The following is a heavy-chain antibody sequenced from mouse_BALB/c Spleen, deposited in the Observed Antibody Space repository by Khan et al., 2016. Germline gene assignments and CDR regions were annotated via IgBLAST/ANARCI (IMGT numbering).Heavy chain of an antibody. CDR2: INPSTGYT. CDR3: ARSGEVRFAY. CDR1: GYTFTSYW. Sequence: QVQLKESGAELAKPGASVKMSCKASGYTFTSYWMHWVKQRPGQGLEWIGYINPSTGYTEYNQKFKDKATLTADTSSSTAYMQLSSLTSEDSAVYYCARSGEVRFAYWGQGTLVTVSA. J-gene: IGHJ3*01. D-gene: IGHD2-14*01. V-gene: IGHV1-7*01.